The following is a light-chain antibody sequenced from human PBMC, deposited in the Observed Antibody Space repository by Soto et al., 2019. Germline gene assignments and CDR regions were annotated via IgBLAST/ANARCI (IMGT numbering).Light chain of an antibody. CDR3: QQRSNWLALT. V-gene: IGKV3-11*01. J-gene: IGKJ4*01. CDR2: VAS. Sequence: EIVLTQSPATLSLSPGERATLSCRASQIVSSYLAWYQQKPGQAPRLLIYVASNRATGIPARFSGSGSGTDFTLTISSPVPEDFAVYYCQQRSNWLALTFGGGTKVEIK. CDR1: QIVSSY.